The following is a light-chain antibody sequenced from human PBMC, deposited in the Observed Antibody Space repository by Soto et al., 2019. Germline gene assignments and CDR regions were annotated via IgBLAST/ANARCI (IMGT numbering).Light chain of an antibody. Sequence: DIVLTQTPLSSPVTLGQPASISCRSSQSLVHSDGNTYLSWFHQRPGQPPRLLIDKVSNRFSGVPERFSGSGAGTDFTLKISRVEAEDVGIYFCMQATPDRPYTFGQGTKLEIK. CDR3: MQATPDRPYT. CDR1: QSLVHSDGNTY. CDR2: KVS. J-gene: IGKJ2*01. V-gene: IGKV2-24*01.